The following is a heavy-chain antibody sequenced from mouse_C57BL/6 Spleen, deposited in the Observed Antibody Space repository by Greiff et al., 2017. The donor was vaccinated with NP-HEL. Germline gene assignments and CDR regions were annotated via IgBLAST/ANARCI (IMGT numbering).Heavy chain of an antibody. CDR3: ARGADYSWFAY. CDR1: GYTFTSYW. V-gene: IGHV1-59*01. D-gene: IGHD2-4*01. CDR2: IDPSDSYT. Sequence: VQLQQSGAELVRPGTSVKLSCKASGYTFTSYWMHWVKQRPGQGLEWIGVIDPSDSYTNYNQKFKGKATLTVDTSSSTAYMQLSSLTSEDSAVYYCARGADYSWFAYWGQGTLVTVSA. J-gene: IGHJ3*01.